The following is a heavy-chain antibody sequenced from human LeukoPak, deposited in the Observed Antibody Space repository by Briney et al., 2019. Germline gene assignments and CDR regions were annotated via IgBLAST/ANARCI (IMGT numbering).Heavy chain of an antibody. D-gene: IGHD1-26*01. CDR2: IYSGGST. Sequence: GGSLRLSCAASGFTLSSYAMSWVRQAPGKGLEWVSVIYSGGSTYYADSVKGRFTISRDNSKNTLYLQMNSLRAEDTAVYYCARAAIGGAWRNWGQGTLVTVSS. CDR1: GFTLSSYA. V-gene: IGHV3-66*02. J-gene: IGHJ4*02. CDR3: ARAAIGGAWRN.